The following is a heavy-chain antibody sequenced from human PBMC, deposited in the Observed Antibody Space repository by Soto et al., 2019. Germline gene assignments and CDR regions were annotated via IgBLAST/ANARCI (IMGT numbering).Heavy chain of an antibody. CDR2: IIPMLDIT. V-gene: IGHV1-69*08. J-gene: IGHJ4*02. D-gene: IGHD5-12*01. CDR3: VKDAPLGSVFSGHDDIDS. Sequence: QVQLVQSGAEVKKPGSSVKVSCKASGGTFSNHIITWVRQAPGQGPEWMGRIIPMLDITNYAQKFQGRVTSTADKSTTTAYMEVSSLRPEATAMYYCVKDAPLGSVFSGHDDIDSWGQGTPVTVSS. CDR1: GGTFSNHI.